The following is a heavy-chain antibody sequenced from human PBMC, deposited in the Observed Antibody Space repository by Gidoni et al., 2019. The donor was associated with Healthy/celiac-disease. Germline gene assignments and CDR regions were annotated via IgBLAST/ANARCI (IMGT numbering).Heavy chain of an antibody. Sequence: QVQLVQSGAEVKKPGASVKVSCKVSGYTLTELSMHWVRQAPGKGLEWMGGFDPEDGETIYAQKFQGRVTMTEDTSTDTAYMELSSLRSEDTAVYYCATEVGRSSSGWYRGAFDIWGQGTMVTVSS. CDR1: GYTLTELS. V-gene: IGHV1-24*01. J-gene: IGHJ3*02. CDR3: ATEVGRSSSGWYRGAFDI. D-gene: IGHD6-19*01. CDR2: FDPEDGET.